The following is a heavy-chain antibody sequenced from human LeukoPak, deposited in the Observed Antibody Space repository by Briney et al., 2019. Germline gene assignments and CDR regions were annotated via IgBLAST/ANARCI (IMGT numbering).Heavy chain of an antibody. CDR2: MNPNSGNT. CDR1: GYTFTSYD. V-gene: IGHV1-8*01. CDR3: ARGIVSSSFPHNYYYYMDV. J-gene: IGHJ6*03. D-gene: IGHD6-6*01. Sequence: GASVKVSCKASGYTFTSYDINWVRQATGQGLEWMGWMNPNSGNTGYAQKFQGRVTMTRNTSISTAYMELSSLRSEDTAVYYCARGIVSSSFPHNYYYYMDVWGKGTTVTVSS.